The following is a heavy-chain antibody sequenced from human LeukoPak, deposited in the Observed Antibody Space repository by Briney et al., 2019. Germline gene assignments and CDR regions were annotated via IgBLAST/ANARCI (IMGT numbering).Heavy chain of an antibody. V-gene: IGHV4-61*02. CDR2: IYTSGST. J-gene: IGHJ3*02. CDR3: AGYYDFWSGYSGDAFDI. D-gene: IGHD3-3*01. CDR1: GGSISSGSYY. Sequence: PSETLSLTCTVSGGSISSGSYYWSWIRQPAGKGLEWIGRIYTSGSTNYNPSLKSRVTISVDTSKNQFSLKLSSVTAADTAVYYCAGYYDFWSGYSGDAFDIWGQGTMVTVSS.